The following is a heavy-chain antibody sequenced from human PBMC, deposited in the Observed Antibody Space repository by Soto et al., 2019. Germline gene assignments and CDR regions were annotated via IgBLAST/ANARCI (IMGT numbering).Heavy chain of an antibody. CDR2: ISYDGSNK. Sequence: GGSLRLSCAASGFTFSSYGMHWVRQAPGKGLEWVAVISYDGSNKYYADSVKGRFTISRDNSKNTLYLQMNSLRAEDTAVYYCAKDSGYSGSYYRYYYGMDVWGQGTTVTVSS. CDR1: GFTFSSYG. D-gene: IGHD1-26*01. CDR3: AKDSGYSGSYYRYYYGMDV. J-gene: IGHJ6*02. V-gene: IGHV3-30*18.